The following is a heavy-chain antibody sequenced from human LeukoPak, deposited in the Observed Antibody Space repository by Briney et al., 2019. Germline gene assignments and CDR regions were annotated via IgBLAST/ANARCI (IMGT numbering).Heavy chain of an antibody. V-gene: IGHV3-30*03. CDR1: GFTFSTYG. J-gene: IGHJ4*02. D-gene: IGHD2-2*01. Sequence: PGGSLRLSCAASGFTFSTYGMHWVRQAPGKGLEWVAVISYDGTIKYYADSVKGRFTISRDNAKNSLYLQMNSLRAEDTAVYYCARDPLQDIVVVPAAMDYWGQGTLVTVSS. CDR3: ARDPLQDIVVVPAAMDY. CDR2: ISYDGTIK.